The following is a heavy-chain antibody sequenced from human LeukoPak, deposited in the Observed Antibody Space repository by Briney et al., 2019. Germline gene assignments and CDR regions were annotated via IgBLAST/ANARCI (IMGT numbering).Heavy chain of an antibody. D-gene: IGHD2-2*01. CDR2: INHSGST. V-gene: IGHV4-34*01. Sequence: SETLSLTCGVHGGSFSGYPWSWIPQPPGKGLEWIGEINHSGSTNYNSSLKSRVTISVDTFKNQFSLKLSSVTAADTAVYYCARSSNLAYNWFDPWGQGTLVTVSS. CDR1: GGSFSGYP. J-gene: IGHJ5*02. CDR3: ARSSNLAYNWFDP.